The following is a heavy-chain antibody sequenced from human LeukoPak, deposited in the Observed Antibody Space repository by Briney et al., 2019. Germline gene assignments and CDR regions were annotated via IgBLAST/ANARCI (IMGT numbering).Heavy chain of an antibody. CDR1: GGSFSGYY. D-gene: IGHD3-3*01. Sequence: SETLSLTCAVYGGSFSGYYWSWIRQPPGKGLEWIGEINHSGSTNYNPSLKSRVTISVDTSKNQFSLKLSSVTAVDTAVYYCARGHLMYYDFWSGYYTHNWFDPWGQGTLVTVSS. V-gene: IGHV4-34*01. CDR2: INHSGST. CDR3: ARGHLMYYDFWSGYYTHNWFDP. J-gene: IGHJ5*02.